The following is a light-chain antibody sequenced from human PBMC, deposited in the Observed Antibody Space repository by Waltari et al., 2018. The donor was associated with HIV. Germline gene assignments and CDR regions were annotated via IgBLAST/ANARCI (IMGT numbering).Light chain of an antibody. V-gene: IGKV3-20*01. CDR1: QSVSSSY. CDR3: QQYGSAPIT. J-gene: IGKJ4*01. CDR2: GAT. Sequence: VLTQSPGILSLSPGERATFSCRASQSVSSSYLAWYQQKPGQAPRHLIYGATHRAGGTPDRFSGSGLGSGTDFTLTISRLEPEDFAVYHCQQYGSAPITFGGGTKVEVK.